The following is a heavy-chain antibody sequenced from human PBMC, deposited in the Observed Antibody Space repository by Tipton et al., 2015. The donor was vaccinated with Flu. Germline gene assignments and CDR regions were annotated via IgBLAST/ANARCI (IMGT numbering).Heavy chain of an antibody. V-gene: IGHV3-30*02. CDR1: GFTFSSFG. J-gene: IGHJ4*02. CDR2: IRYDGTNK. CDR3: AKDITGGNSYDYFDY. Sequence: QLVQSGGGVVQPGGSLRLSCAASGFTFSSFGMHWVRQAPGKGLEWVAFIRYDGTNKYYGDSVKGRFTISRDNSKNTLFLQMNDLRAEDTAVYYCAKDITGGNSYDYFDYWGQGTLVTVSS. D-gene: IGHD3-16*01.